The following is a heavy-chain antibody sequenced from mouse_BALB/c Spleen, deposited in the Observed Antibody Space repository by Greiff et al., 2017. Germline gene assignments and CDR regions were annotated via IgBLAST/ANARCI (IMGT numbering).Heavy chain of an antibody. V-gene: IGHV1-87*01. Sequence: VHLVESGAELARPGASVKLSCKASGYTFTSYWMQWVKQRPGQGLEWIGAIYPGDGDTRYTQKFKGKATLTADKSSSTAYMQLSSLASEDSAVYYCARDGNYGFAYWGQGTLVTVSA. CDR3: ARDGNYGFAY. CDR2: IYPGDGDT. D-gene: IGHD2-1*01. J-gene: IGHJ3*01. CDR1: GYTFTSYW.